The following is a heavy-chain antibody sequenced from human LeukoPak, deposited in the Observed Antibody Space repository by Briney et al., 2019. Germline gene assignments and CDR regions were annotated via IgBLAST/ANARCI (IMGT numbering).Heavy chain of an antibody. J-gene: IGHJ3*02. CDR3: ARSYCSGGSCYSYDAFDI. CDR2: INWNGGST. V-gene: IGHV3-20*04. Sequence: GGSLRLSCAASGFTFDDYGMSWVRQAPGKGLEWVSGINWNGGSTGYADSVKGRFTISRDNAKNSLYLQMNSLRAEDTAVYYCARSYCSGGSCYSYDAFDIWGQGTMVTVSS. CDR1: GFTFDDYG. D-gene: IGHD2-15*01.